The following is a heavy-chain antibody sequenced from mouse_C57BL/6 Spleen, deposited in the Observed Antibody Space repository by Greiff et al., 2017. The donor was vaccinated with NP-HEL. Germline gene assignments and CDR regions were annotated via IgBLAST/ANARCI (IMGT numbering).Heavy chain of an antibody. J-gene: IGHJ1*03. V-gene: IGHV1-26*01. CDR3: ARGGYYYGSSYYWYFYV. CDR1: GYTFTDYY. Sequence: EVQLQQSGPELVKPGASVKISCKASGYTFTDYYMNWVKQSHGKSLEWIGDINPNNGGTSYNQKFKGKATLTVDKSSSTAYMELRSLTSEDSAVYYCARGGYYYGSSYYWYFYVWGTGTTVAVSS. D-gene: IGHD1-1*01. CDR2: INPNNGGT.